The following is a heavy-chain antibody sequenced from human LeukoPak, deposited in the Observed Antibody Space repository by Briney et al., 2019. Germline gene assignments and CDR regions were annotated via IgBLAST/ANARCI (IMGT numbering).Heavy chain of an antibody. CDR3: ARGGYSSSWYYNY. Sequence: PGGSLRLSCAASGCTFSSYWMHWVRQAPGKGLVWVSRINSDGSSTSYPDSVKGRFTISRDNAKHTLYLQMNALRAEDTAVYYCARGGYSSSWYYNYWGQGTLVTVSS. D-gene: IGHD6-13*01. CDR1: GCTFSSYW. V-gene: IGHV3-74*01. J-gene: IGHJ4*02. CDR2: INSDGSST.